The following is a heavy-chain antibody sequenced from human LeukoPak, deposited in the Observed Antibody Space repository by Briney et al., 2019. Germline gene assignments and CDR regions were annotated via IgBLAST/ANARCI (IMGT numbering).Heavy chain of an antibody. V-gene: IGHV3-30*04. CDR2: ISYDGSNK. CDR3: ARDRGYSYGFDY. J-gene: IGHJ4*02. CDR1: GFTFSSYA. D-gene: IGHD5-18*01. Sequence: PGRSLRLSCAASGFTFSSYAMHWVRQAPGKGLEWVAVISYDGSNKYYADSVKGRFTISRDNSKNTLYLQMNSLRAEDTAVYYCARDRGYSYGFDYWGQGTLVTVSS.